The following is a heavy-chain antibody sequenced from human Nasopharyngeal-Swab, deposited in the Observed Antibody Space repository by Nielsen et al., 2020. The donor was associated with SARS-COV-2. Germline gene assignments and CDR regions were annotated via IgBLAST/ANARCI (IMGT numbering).Heavy chain of an antibody. Sequence: WVRQAPGHGLEWMGWINTNTGNPTYAQGFTGRFVFSLDTSVSTAYLQISSLKAEDTAVYYCAREEDYDSSGYASDAFDIWGQGTMVTVSS. V-gene: IGHV7-4-1*02. CDR3: AREEDYDSSGYASDAFDI. D-gene: IGHD3-22*01. CDR2: INTNTGNP. J-gene: IGHJ3*02.